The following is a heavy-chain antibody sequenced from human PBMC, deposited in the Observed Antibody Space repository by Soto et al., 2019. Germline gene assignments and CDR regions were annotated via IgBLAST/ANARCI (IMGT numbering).Heavy chain of an antibody. CDR3: ARQPANGDYIYYYGMDV. J-gene: IGHJ6*02. V-gene: IGHV4-59*08. D-gene: IGHD4-17*01. Sequence: SEALSPNCPFPGCHNHRFNWSWIPEALGKGLEWIGHIYYSGSTKYNPSLKSRVTISVDTSKKHFSLKLNSVTAADTAVYYCARQPANGDYIYYYGMDVWGQGTTVTVSS. CDR2: IYYSGST. CDR1: GCHNHRFN.